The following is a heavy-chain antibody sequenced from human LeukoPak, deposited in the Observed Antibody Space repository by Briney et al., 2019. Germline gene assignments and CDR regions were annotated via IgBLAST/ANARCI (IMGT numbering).Heavy chain of an antibody. Sequence: GGSLRLSCAASGFTFSSYWVSWVRQAPGKGLESLANIKQDGSEKYYVDSVKGRFTISRDNAKNSLYLQMNSLRAEDTAVYYCARDGGYYYDSSGYNWGQGTLVTVSS. CDR2: IKQDGSEK. V-gene: IGHV3-7*01. D-gene: IGHD3-22*01. CDR1: GFTFSSYW. J-gene: IGHJ4*02. CDR3: ARDGGYYYDSSGYN.